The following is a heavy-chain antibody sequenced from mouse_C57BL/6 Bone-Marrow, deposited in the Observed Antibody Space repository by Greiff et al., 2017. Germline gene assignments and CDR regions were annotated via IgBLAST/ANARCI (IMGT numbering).Heavy chain of an antibody. J-gene: IGHJ3*01. V-gene: IGHV14-4*01. CDR3: TTYDYAWFAY. D-gene: IGHD2-4*01. CDR1: GFNIKDDY. Sequence: EVKVVESGAELVRPGASVKLSCTASGFNIKDDYMHWVNQRPEQGLEWIGWIDPENGDTEYASKFQGKATITADTSSNTAYLQLSSLTSEDTAVYYCTTYDYAWFAYWGQGTLVTVSA. CDR2: IDPENGDT.